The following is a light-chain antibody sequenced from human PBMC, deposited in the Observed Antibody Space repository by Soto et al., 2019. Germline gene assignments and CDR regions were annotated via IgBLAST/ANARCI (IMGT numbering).Light chain of an antibody. CDR1: QNVGNY. CDR3: QQYGDSPLT. CDR2: DAA. V-gene: IGKV3-11*01. Sequence: EIVLTQSPATLSLSPGERATLSCRASQNVGNYLLWYQQKSGQAPRLLIYDAATRATGIPARFSGSGSGTDSTLTISSLEPEDFAVYYCQQYGDSPLTSGPGTKVDIK. J-gene: IGKJ3*01.